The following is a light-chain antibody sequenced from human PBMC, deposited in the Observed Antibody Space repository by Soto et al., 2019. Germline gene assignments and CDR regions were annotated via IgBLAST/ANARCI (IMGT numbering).Light chain of an antibody. V-gene: IGLV1-40*01. CDR3: QSYDSSLSGSRV. CDR2: GNS. Sequence: QAVVTQPPSVSGAPGQRVTISCTGRTSKIGAGYDVHWYQQLPGTAPKLLIYGNSNRPSGVPDRFSGSKSGTSASLAITGLQAEDEADYYCQSYDSSLSGSRVFGGGTKVTVL. J-gene: IGLJ2*01. CDR1: TSKIGAGYD.